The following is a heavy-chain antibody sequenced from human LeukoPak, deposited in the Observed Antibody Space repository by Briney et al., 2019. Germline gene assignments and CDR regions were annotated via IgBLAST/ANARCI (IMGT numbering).Heavy chain of an antibody. J-gene: IGHJ4*02. D-gene: IGHD2-21*02. CDR1: GGSISSYY. CDR3: ARVRGDLSIDF. CDR2: IYYSGSNI. Sequence: SETLSLTCTVSGGSISSYYWSWIRQPPGKGLEWIGFIYYSGSNINYNPSLKSRVTISADTSKNQFSLTLSSVTAADTAMYYCARVRGDLSIDFWGQGNLVTVSS. V-gene: IGHV4-59*12.